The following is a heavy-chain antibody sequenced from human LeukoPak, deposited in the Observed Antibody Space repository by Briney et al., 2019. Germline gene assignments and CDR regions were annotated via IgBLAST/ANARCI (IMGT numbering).Heavy chain of an antibody. CDR2: ISAYNGNT. CDR3: AGTVKQDGYSGYDYFDYFDY. CDR1: GYTFTSYG. D-gene: IGHD5-12*01. J-gene: IGHJ4*02. V-gene: IGHV1-18*01. Sequence: ASVKVYCKASGYTFTSYGISWVRQATGQWLESMGWISAYNGNTNYAQKLQGRVTMTTDTSTSTAYMELRSLRSDDTAVYYCAGTVKQDGYSGYDYFDYFDYWGQGTLVTVSS.